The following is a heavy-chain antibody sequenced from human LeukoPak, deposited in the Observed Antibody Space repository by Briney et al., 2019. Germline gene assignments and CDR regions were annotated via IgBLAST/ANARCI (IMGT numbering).Heavy chain of an antibody. J-gene: IGHJ4*02. CDR3: ARDDSGTYAHIDS. V-gene: IGHV3-30*04. D-gene: IGHD1-26*01. Sequence: GGSLRLSCAASGFTFSSYALHWVRQAPGKGLEWVAVISYAGSSTYYTDSVKGRFTISRDNSQNTLYLQMNSLRADDTAVYYCARDDSGTYAHIDSWGQGTLVNVSS. CDR1: GFTFSSYA. CDR2: ISYAGSST.